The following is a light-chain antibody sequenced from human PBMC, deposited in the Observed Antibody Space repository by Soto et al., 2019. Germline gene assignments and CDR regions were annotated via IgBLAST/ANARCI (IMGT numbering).Light chain of an antibody. J-gene: IGLJ1*01. CDR2: DVS. Sequence: QSALTQPASVSGSPGQSITISCTGTSSDVGGYNYVSWYQQNPGKAPKLMIYDVSNRPSGISNRFSGSKSGNTASLTISGLHAEDEADYYCSSYTGSSTYVFGTGTKLTVL. V-gene: IGLV2-14*01. CDR3: SSYTGSSTYV. CDR1: SSDVGGYNY.